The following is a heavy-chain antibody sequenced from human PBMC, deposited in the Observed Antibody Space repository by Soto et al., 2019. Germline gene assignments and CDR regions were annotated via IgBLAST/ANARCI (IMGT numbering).Heavy chain of an antibody. Sequence: SETLSLTCAFYGGSFSGYYWSWIRQPPGKGLEWIGEINHSGSTNYNPSLKSRVTISVDTSKNQFSLKLSSVTAADTAVYYCARGRIFGVVTDYYYMDVWGKGTTVTVSS. CDR2: INHSGST. D-gene: IGHD3-3*01. J-gene: IGHJ6*03. CDR1: GGSFSGYY. CDR3: ARGRIFGVVTDYYYMDV. V-gene: IGHV4-34*01.